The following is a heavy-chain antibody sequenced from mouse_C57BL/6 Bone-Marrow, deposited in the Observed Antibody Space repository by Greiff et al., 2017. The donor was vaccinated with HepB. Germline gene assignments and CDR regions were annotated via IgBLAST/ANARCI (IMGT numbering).Heavy chain of an antibody. D-gene: IGHD1-1*01. V-gene: IGHV5-2*01. CDR3: ARQNRLLGGYAMDY. Sequence: EVQVVESGGGLVQPGESLKLSCESNEYEFPSHDMSWVRKTPEKRLELVAAINSDGGSTYYPDTMERRFIISRDNTKKTLYLQMSSLRSEDTALYYCARQNRLLGGYAMDYWGQGTSVTVSS. CDR1: EYEFPSHD. J-gene: IGHJ4*01. CDR2: INSDGGST.